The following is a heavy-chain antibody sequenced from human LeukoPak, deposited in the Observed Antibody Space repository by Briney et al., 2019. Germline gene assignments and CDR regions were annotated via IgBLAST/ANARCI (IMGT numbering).Heavy chain of an antibody. CDR3: SRDRLGGLDL. V-gene: IGHV3-21*01. CDR1: GFDFSTYA. Sequence: GGSLRLSCAASGFDFSTYAINWVRQTPGKGLEWVSSISTMSNYIFYGDSVKGRFTISRDNAKNSVYLQMNSLRPEDTAVYYCSRDRLGGLDLWGQGTLVTVSS. D-gene: IGHD5-12*01. CDR2: ISTMSNYI. J-gene: IGHJ5*02.